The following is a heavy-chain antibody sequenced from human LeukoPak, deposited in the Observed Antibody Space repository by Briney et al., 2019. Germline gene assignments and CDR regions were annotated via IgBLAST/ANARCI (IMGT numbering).Heavy chain of an antibody. CDR3: ARDLSGVTGYTYGRGIDY. V-gene: IGHV3-7*01. J-gene: IGHJ4*02. Sequence: PGGSLRLSCAASGFTFSSYWMNWVRQAPGKGLEWVANIKKDGSEKYYVDSVKGRFTISRDNAKTSLYLQMNSLRAEDTAVYYCARDLSGVTGYTYGRGIDYWGQGTLVTVSS. CDR2: IKKDGSEK. CDR1: GFTFSSYW. D-gene: IGHD5-18*01.